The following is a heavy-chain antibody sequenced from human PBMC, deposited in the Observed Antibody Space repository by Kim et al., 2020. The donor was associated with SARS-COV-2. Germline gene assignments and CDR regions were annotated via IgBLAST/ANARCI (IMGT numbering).Heavy chain of an antibody. D-gene: IGHD1-26*01. Sequence: GGSLRLSCAASGFTFSSYEMNWVRQAPGKGLEWVSYISSSGSTIYYADSVKGRFTISRDNAKNSLYLQMNSLRAEDTAVYYCAREGIVGAIFYYGMDVWSKGNTVTVTT. CDR3: AREGIVGAIFYYGMDV. CDR2: ISSSGSTI. CDR1: GFTFSSYE. J-gene: IGHJ6*04. V-gene: IGHV3-48*03.